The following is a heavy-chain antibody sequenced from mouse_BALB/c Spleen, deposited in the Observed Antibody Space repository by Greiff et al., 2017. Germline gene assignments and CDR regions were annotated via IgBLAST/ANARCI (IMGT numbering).Heavy chain of an antibody. CDR2: ISSGSSTI. D-gene: IGHD1-2*01. CDR1: GFTFSSFG. CDR3: ARSDYGRYYFDY. J-gene: IGHJ2*01. V-gene: IGHV5-17*02. Sequence: EVQLMESGGGLVQPGGSRKLSCAASGFTFSSFGMHWVRQAPEKGLEWVAYISSGSSTIYYADTVKGRFTISRDNPKNTLFLQMTSLRSEDTAMYYCARSDYGRYYFDYWGQGTTLTVSS.